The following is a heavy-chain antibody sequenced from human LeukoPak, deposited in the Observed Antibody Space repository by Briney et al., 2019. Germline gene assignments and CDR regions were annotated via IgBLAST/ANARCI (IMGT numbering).Heavy chain of an antibody. J-gene: IGHJ4*02. Sequence: SETLSLTCTVSGGSNSTYYWSWIRQPPGKGLEWIGYIYTTESTNYNPSLESRVTISVDTSKNQFSLMLSSVTAADTAFYYCARRRTTGTTGYFDYWGQGILVTVSS. CDR3: ARRRTTGTTGYFDY. CDR2: IYTTEST. V-gene: IGHV4-4*09. CDR1: GGSNSTYY. D-gene: IGHD1-1*01.